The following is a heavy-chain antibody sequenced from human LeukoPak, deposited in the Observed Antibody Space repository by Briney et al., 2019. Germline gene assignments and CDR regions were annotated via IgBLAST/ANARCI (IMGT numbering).Heavy chain of an antibody. Sequence: SEPLSLTCAVYGGSFSGYYWRWIRQPTGRALEWIGEINHSGSTNYNPSLKSRVTISVDTSKNQFSLKRSSVTAADTAGYYCARGHSGCFAEDVQHCGEGTLVTVSS. CDR1: GGSFSGYY. D-gene: IGHD6-19*01. V-gene: IGHV4-34*01. CDR2: INHSGST. J-gene: IGHJ1*01. CDR3: ARGHSGCFAEDVQH.